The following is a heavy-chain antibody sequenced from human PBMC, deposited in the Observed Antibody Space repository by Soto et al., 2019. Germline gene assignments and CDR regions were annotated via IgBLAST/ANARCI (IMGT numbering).Heavy chain of an antibody. CDR2: IIPIFGTA. J-gene: IGHJ3*02. CDR3: ARGEGLEGYCSGGSCYSDLGAFDI. Sequence: QVQLVQSGAEVKKPGSSVKVSCKASGGTFSSYAISWVRQAPGQGLEWMGGIIPIFGTANYAQKFQGRVTITADESTSTAYMELSSLRSEDTAVYYCARGEGLEGYCSGGSCYSDLGAFDIWGQGTMVTVSS. CDR1: GGTFSSYA. V-gene: IGHV1-69*01. D-gene: IGHD2-15*01.